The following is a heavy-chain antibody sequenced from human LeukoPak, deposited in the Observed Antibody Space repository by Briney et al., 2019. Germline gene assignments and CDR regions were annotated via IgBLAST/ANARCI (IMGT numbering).Heavy chain of an antibody. V-gene: IGHV3-30*04. Sequence: PGGSLRLSCAASGFTFSSYAMHWVRQAPGKGLEGVAVISYDGSNKYYADSVKGRFTISRDNSKNTLYLQMNSLRAEDTAVYYCARDPLGDSTYYFDYWGQGTLVTVSS. CDR3: ARDPLGDSTYYFDY. J-gene: IGHJ4*02. CDR2: ISYDGSNK. CDR1: GFTFSSYA. D-gene: IGHD2-21*01.